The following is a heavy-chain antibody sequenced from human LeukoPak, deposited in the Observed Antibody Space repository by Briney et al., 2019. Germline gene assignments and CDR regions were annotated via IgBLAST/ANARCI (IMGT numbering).Heavy chain of an antibody. Sequence: PGGSLRLSCAASGFTFNNYAMSWVRQAPGKGLEWVSTISGSGGFTYYADSVKGRLTISRDNSKSTLYLQMNSLRDDDTAVYDCAKDPLATATTYFDYWGQGTLVTVSS. CDR3: AKDPLATATTYFDY. CDR1: GFTFNNYA. V-gene: IGHV3-23*01. D-gene: IGHD5-12*01. J-gene: IGHJ4*02. CDR2: ISGSGGFT.